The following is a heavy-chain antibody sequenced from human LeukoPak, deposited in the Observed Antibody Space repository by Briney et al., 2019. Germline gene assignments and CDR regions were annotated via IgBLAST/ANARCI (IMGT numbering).Heavy chain of an antibody. V-gene: IGHV4-30-2*01. D-gene: IGHD6-6*01. Sequence: SETLSLTCAVSGGSISSGGYSWSWIRQPPGKGLEWIGYIYHSGSTYYNPSLKSRVTISVDRSKNQFSLKLSTVTAADTAVYYCAGSIAAFDAFDIWGQGTMVTVSS. J-gene: IGHJ3*02. CDR3: AGSIAAFDAFDI. CDR2: IYHSGST. CDR1: GGSISSGGYS.